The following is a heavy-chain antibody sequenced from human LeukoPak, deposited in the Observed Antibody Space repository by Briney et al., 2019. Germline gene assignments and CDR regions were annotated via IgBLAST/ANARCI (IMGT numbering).Heavy chain of an antibody. CDR2: VNSDGSRT. V-gene: IGHV3-74*03. CDR3: AREGSVTNDY. J-gene: IGHJ4*02. D-gene: IGHD4-17*01. Sequence: GGSLRLSCAASGFTFTKYWMHWVRQAPGKGLVWVSRVNSDGSRTTYADSVKGRFTISRDNANNTLYLQMNSLTAEDTAVYYCAREGSVTNDYWGQGSLSPSPQ. CDR1: GFTFTKYW.